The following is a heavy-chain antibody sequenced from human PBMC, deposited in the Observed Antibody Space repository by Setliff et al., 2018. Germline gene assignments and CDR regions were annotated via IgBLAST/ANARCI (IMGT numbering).Heavy chain of an antibody. CDR2: IYTNGAT. J-gene: IGHJ6*02. D-gene: IGHD2-21*01. Sequence: PSETLSLTCTVSGASLGSGSYYWSWVRQSAGKGPEWIGHIYTNGATNYSPSLKSRVSISADTSKNVLSLRLTSVTAADTAVYYCAKEYVVISFVRNSHQHYGMDVWGQGTAVTVSS. CDR3: AKEYVVISFVRNSHQHYGMDV. CDR1: GASLGSGSYY. V-gene: IGHV4-61*09.